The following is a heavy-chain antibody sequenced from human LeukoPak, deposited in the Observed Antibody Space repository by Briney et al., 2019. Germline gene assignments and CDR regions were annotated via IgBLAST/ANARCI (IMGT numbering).Heavy chain of an antibody. J-gene: IGHJ4*02. Sequence: SGTLSLTCAVYGGSFSGYYWSWIRQPPGKGLEWVGEINHSGSTNYNPSLKSRVTISVDTSKNQLSLKLSSVTAADTAVYYCARSSIYYDSSGYRIWGQGTLVTVSS. D-gene: IGHD3-22*01. CDR1: GGSFSGYY. CDR3: ARSSIYYDSSGYRI. V-gene: IGHV4-34*01. CDR2: INHSGST.